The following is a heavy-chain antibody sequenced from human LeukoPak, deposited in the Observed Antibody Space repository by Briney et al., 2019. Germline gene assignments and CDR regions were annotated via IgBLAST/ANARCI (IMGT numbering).Heavy chain of an antibody. CDR1: GGSISSYY. D-gene: IGHD5-12*01. V-gene: IGHV4-59*01. CDR3: VVRKWIRRNLDY. J-gene: IGHJ4*02. Sequence: SETLSLTRTVSGGSISSYYWSWVRQPPGKGLEWIGYIYYSGSTNYNPSLKSRVTISVDTSKNQFSLKLSSVTAADTAVYYCVVRKWIRRNLDYWGQGTLVTVSS. CDR2: IYYSGST.